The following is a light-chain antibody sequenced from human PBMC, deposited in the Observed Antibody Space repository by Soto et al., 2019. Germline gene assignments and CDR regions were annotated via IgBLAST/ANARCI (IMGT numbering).Light chain of an antibody. CDR2: GGS. Sequence: EIVMTQSPDTLSVSPGEGGTLSCRASQSVSRNVAWYQQKPGQAPRLLIYGGSTRVTGIPARFSGSGSGTEFTLTTSSLPSEDFAVYYCQQYNNWPPVRTFGQGTKVEIK. V-gene: IGKV3-15*01. CDR3: QQYNNWPPVRT. CDR1: QSVSRN. J-gene: IGKJ1*01.